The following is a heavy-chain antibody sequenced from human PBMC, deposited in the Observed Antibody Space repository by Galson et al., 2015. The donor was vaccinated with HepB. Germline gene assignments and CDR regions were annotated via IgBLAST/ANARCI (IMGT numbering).Heavy chain of an antibody. CDR3: ARVSNGDLSLDY. CDR2: ISAYNGNT. J-gene: IGHJ4*02. V-gene: IGHV1-18*04. D-gene: IGHD4-17*01. Sequence: SVKVSCKASGYTFTSYYMHWVRQAPGQGLEWMGWISAYNGNTNYAQKLQGRVTMTTDTSTSTAYMELRSLRSDDTAVYYCARVSNGDLSLDYWGQGTLVTVSS. CDR1: GYTFTSYY.